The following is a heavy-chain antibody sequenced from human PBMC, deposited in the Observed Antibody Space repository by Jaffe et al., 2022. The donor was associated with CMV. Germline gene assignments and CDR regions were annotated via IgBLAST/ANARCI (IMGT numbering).Heavy chain of an antibody. CDR2: IYYSGST. CDR3: ARDGEDYALGPTVS. D-gene: IGHD4-17*01. V-gene: IGHV4-61*01. CDR1: GGSVSSGSYY. Sequence: QVQLQESGPGLVKPSETLSLTCTVSGGSVSSGSYYWSWIRQPPGKGLEWIGYIYYSGSTNYNPSLKSRVTISVDTSKNQFSLKLSSVTAADTAVYYCARDGEDYALGPTVSWGQGTLVSVSS. J-gene: IGHJ4*02.